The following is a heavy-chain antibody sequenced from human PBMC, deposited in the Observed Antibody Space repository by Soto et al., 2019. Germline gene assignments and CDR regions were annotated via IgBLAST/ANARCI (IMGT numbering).Heavy chain of an antibody. D-gene: IGHD2-21*01. Sequence: EVQLVESGGGLVQPGGSVKLSCAASGLTFSASAMHWVRQAPGKGLEWVGRIRNKVDSYQTVYAAPVNGRFTISRDDSKNMAYLQMNSLTTEDTAVYYCCRHDARWGSCAYWGPGTRVTVSS. CDR3: CRHDARWGSCAY. CDR1: GLTFSASA. J-gene: IGHJ4*02. CDR2: IRNKVDSYQT. V-gene: IGHV3-73*02.